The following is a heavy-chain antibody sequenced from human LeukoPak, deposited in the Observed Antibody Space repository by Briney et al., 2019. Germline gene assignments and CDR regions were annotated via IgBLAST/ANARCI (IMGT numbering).Heavy chain of an antibody. CDR1: GYTFTGYY. D-gene: IGHD5-12*01. CDR2: INPNRGGT. Sequence: ASVKVSCKASGYTFTGYYMHWVLQAPGHGLEWMGWINPNRGGTNYAQKFQGRVTMSRDTSISTAYMELSRLRSDDTAVYYCARDRGVGTIRRGVPQYYFDYWGQGTLVTVSS. V-gene: IGHV1-2*02. CDR3: ARDRGVGTIRRGVPQYYFDY. J-gene: IGHJ4*02.